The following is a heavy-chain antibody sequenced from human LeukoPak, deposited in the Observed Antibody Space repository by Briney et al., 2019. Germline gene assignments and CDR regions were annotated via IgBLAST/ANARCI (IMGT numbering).Heavy chain of an antibody. CDR3: ATNPLEPEAGLFQH. J-gene: IGHJ1*01. CDR2: ISSSSSYI. Sequence: PGGSLRLSCAASGFTFSSYSMNWVRQAPGKGLEWVSSISSSSSYIYYADSVKGRFTISRDNSKNTLYLQMNSLRAEDTAVYYCATNPLEPEAGLFQHWGQGTLVTVSS. CDR1: GFTFSSYS. D-gene: IGHD6-19*01. V-gene: IGHV3-21*04.